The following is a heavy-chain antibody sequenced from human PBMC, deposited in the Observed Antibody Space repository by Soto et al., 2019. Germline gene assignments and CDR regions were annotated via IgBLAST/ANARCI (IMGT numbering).Heavy chain of an antibody. CDR1: GYTFNTYG. Sequence: ASVKVSCKTSGYTFNTYGINWVRQAPGQGLELMGWISAYDGKTTYAEKFQGRVTLTTDTSTSTAYMELRSLRSDDTAIYYCARDPHEFWTSYWFDPWGQGTPVTSPQ. D-gene: IGHD3-3*01. J-gene: IGHJ5*02. V-gene: IGHV1-18*01. CDR2: ISAYDGKT. CDR3: ARDPHEFWTSYWFDP.